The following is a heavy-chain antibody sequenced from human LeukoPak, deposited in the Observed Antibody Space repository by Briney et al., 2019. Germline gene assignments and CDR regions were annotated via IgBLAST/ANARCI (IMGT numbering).Heavy chain of an antibody. CDR2: ISGSGGST. D-gene: IGHD3-22*01. V-gene: IGHV3-23*01. J-gene: IGHJ4*02. Sequence: GGSLRLSCAASGFTVSSNYMSWVRQAPGKGLEWVSAISGSGGSTYYADSVKGRFTISRDNSKNTLYLQMNSLRAEDTAVYYCAKDPNPYYDSSGYYPDYWGQGTLVTVSS. CDR1: GFTVSSNY. CDR3: AKDPNPYYDSSGYYPDY.